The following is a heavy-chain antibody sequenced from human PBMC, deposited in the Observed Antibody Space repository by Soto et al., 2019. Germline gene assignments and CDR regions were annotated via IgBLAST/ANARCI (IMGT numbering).Heavy chain of an antibody. V-gene: IGHV4-4*07. J-gene: IGHJ4*02. CDR1: GASIAGSSY. D-gene: IGHD2-8*02. CDR2: FSLSGTT. CDR3: ARGMTPPGAPAWYYFDS. Sequence: SETLSLTCIVSGASIAGSSYWSWILQPAWKGLEWIGRFSLSGTTNYSPSLRSRVTMSADVSKNQFSLRLTSVTAADTALYYCARGMTPPGAPAWYYFDSWGQGTLVTVSS.